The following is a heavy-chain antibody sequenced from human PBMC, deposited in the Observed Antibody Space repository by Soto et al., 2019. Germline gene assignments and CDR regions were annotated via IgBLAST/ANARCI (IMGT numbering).Heavy chain of an antibody. CDR3: AHIRVLRYFDWFGPPHFDD. CDR1: GFSLSTSGVG. CDR2: IYWDDDK. Sequence: SGPTLVNPTQTLTLTCTFSGFSLSTSGVGVGWIRQPPGKALEWLALIYWDDDKRYSPSLKSRLTITKDTSKNQVVLTMTNMDPVDTATYYCAHIRVLRYFDWFGPPHFDDWGQGTLVTVSS. V-gene: IGHV2-5*02. J-gene: IGHJ4*02. D-gene: IGHD3-9*01.